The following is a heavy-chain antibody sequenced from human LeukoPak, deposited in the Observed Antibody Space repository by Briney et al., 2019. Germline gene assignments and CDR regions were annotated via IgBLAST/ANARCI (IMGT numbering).Heavy chain of an antibody. J-gene: IGHJ4*02. CDR2: INPNTGGT. Sequence: VASVEVSCKASGYTFTGYYMHWVRQAPRQGLEWMGWINPNTGGTNSAQKFQDRVTMTRDTSTSTAYMDLRRLRSDDTAVYYCARGEGYGDPWYFDYWGQGTLVTVSS. CDR3: ARGEGYGDPWYFDY. D-gene: IGHD4-17*01. V-gene: IGHV1-2*02. CDR1: GYTFTGYY.